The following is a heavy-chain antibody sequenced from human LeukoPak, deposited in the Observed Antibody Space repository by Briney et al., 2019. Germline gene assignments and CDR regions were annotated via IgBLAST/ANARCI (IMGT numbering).Heavy chain of an antibody. J-gene: IGHJ4*02. CDR1: GFTFGDYA. CDR2: IRSKAYGGTT. CDR3: TRDQEPRLTKQQLVRPPDY. D-gene: IGHD6-13*01. Sequence: GRSLRLSCTASGFTFGDYAMSWFRQAPGKGLQGVGVIRSKAYGGTTEYAASVKGRFTISRDDSKSIAYLQMNSLKTEDTALFYCTRDQEPRLTKQQLVRPPDYWGQGTLVTVSS. V-gene: IGHV3-49*03.